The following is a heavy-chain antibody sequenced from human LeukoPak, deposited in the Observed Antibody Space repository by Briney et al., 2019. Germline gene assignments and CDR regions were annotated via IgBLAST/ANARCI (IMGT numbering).Heavy chain of an antibody. Sequence: SETLSLTCAVSGGSISSYYWSWIRQPPGKGLEWIGYIYYSGSTNYNPSLKSRVTISGDTSKNQFSLKLSSVTAADTAVYYCARGTHCSGGSCYSEWFDPWGQGTLVTVSS. J-gene: IGHJ5*02. V-gene: IGHV4-59*01. CDR3: ARGTHCSGGSCYSEWFDP. CDR2: IYYSGST. CDR1: GGSISSYY. D-gene: IGHD2-15*01.